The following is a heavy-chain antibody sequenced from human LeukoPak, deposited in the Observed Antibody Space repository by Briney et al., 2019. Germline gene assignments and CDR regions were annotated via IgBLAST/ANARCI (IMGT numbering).Heavy chain of an antibody. CDR2: IYYSGST. CDR3: ARSLWFGELRAEN. J-gene: IGHJ4*02. V-gene: IGHV4-59*08. D-gene: IGHD3-10*01. CDR1: GGSISSYY. Sequence: SETLSLTCTVSGGSISSYYWSWIRQPPGKGLEWIGYIYYSGSTNYNPSLKSRVTISVDTSKNQFSLKLSSVTAADTAVYYCARSLWFGELRAENWGQGTLVTVSS.